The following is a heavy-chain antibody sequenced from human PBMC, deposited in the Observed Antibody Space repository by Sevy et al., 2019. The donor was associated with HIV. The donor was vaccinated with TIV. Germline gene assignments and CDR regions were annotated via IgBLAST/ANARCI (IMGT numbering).Heavy chain of an antibody. CDR1: GFTFSNAW. D-gene: IGHD6-19*01. V-gene: IGHV3-15*01. J-gene: IGHJ6*03. CDR3: TTDPHSGWYDYYYYYMDV. Sequence: GESLKISCAASGFTFSNAWMSWVRQAPGKGLEWVGRIKSKTDGGTTDYAAPVKGRFTISRDDSKNTLYLQMNSLKTEDTAVYYCTTDPHSGWYDYYYYYMDVWGKGTTVTVSS. CDR2: IKSKTDGGTT.